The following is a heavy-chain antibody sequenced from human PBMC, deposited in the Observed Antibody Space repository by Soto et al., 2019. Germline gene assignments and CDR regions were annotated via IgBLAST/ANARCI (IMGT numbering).Heavy chain of an antibody. CDR3: ARGQYGLGD. J-gene: IGHJ4*02. D-gene: IGHD3-10*01. Sequence: EVQLVESGGGLVKPGGSLRLSCAASGFTFSSHSMNWVRQAPGKGLEWVSSITSGSNYIYYADSVKGRFTISRDNAKNSLYLQMNSLRAEDTAVYYCARGQYGLGDWGQGTLVTVSS. V-gene: IGHV3-21*01. CDR1: GFTFSSHS. CDR2: ITSGSNYI.